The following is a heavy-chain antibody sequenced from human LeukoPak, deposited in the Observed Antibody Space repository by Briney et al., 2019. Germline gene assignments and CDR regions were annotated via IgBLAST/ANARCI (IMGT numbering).Heavy chain of an antibody. V-gene: IGHV3-53*01. CDR2: ISGSGGGT. D-gene: IGHD6-19*01. CDR3: AKSGGSSGWLY. J-gene: IGHJ4*02. Sequence: GGSLRLSCAASGFTVSSSYMNWVRQAPGKGLEWLSGISGSGGGTYYADSVKGRFTISRDDSKNTLYLQMHSLRAEDTAVYYCAKSGGSSGWLYWGQGTLVTVSS. CDR1: GFTVSSSY.